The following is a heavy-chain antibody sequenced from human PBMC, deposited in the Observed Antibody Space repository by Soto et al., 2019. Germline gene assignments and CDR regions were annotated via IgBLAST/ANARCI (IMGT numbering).Heavy chain of an antibody. CDR2: IYYSGST. Sequence: SETLSLTCTVSGGSISSSSYYWGWIRQPPGKGLEWIGCIYYSGSTYYNPSLKSRVTISVDTSKNQFSLKLSSVTAADTAVYYCARHGGSYYDFWSGNPRAYYYGMDVWGQGTTVTVSS. CDR3: ARHGGSYYDFWSGNPRAYYYGMDV. J-gene: IGHJ6*02. V-gene: IGHV4-39*01. D-gene: IGHD3-3*01. CDR1: GGSISSSSYY.